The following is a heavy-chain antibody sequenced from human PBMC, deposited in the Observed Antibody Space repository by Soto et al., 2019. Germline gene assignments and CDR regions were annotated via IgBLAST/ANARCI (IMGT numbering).Heavy chain of an antibody. CDR3: ARDPGYSGYDYDY. Sequence: SETLSLTCTVSGGSISSYYWSWIRQPPGKGLEWIGYIYYSGSTNYNPSLKSRVTISVDTSKNQFSLKLSSVTAADTAVYYCARDPGYSGYDYDYWGQGTLVTVSS. CDR2: IYYSGST. D-gene: IGHD5-12*01. CDR1: GGSISSYY. J-gene: IGHJ4*02. V-gene: IGHV4-59*01.